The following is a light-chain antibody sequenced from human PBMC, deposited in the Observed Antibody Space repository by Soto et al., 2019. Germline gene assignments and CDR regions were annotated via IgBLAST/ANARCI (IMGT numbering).Light chain of an antibody. CDR3: QQYNSYSLT. CDR1: QSISSW. CDR2: KAS. V-gene: IGKV1-5*03. Sequence: DIQLTQSPSTLSASVGDRVTITCRASQSISSWLAWYQQKPGKAPKLLIYKASSLESGVPSRFSGSGSGTEFTLTISSLQPDDFATYYCQQYNSYSLTFGGGTKVEIK. J-gene: IGKJ4*01.